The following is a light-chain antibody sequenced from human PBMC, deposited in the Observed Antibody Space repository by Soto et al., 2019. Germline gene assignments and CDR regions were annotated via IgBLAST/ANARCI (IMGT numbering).Light chain of an antibody. J-gene: IGLJ1*01. CDR1: SSDVGGYNY. CDR2: EVS. CDR3: SSYTSSSTV. V-gene: IGLV2-14*01. Sequence: QSALTQPASVSGSPGQSITISCTGTSSDVGGYNYVSWYQQHPGKAPKRMIYEVSNRPSGVSNRFSGSKSGNTASLTISGLQAEDEADYYGSSYTSSSTVFGTGTKLTVL.